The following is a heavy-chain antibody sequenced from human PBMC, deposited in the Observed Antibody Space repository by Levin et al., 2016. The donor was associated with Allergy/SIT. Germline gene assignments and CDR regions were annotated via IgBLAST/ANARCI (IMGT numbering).Heavy chain of an antibody. CDR2: ISAYNGNT. D-gene: IGHD6-19*01. V-gene: IGHV1-18*01. J-gene: IGHJ6*02. Sequence: ASVKVSCKASGYTFTSYGISWVRQAPGQGLEWMGWISAYNGNTNYAQKLQGRVTMTTDTSTSTAYMELRSLRSDDTAVYYCASSIAVAGTDYYYYYGMDVWGQGTTVTVSS. CDR1: GYTFTSYG. CDR3: ASSIAVAGTDYYYYYGMDV.